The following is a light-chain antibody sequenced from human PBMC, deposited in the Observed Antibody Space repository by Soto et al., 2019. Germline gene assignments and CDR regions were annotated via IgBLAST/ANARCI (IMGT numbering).Light chain of an antibody. Sequence: EIVMTQSPATLSVSPVERATLSCRANQSVSSNLAWYQQKPGQAPRLLIYDASTRAPGIPARLSGRGSGADFTLPIRSLEPEDFAVYYCQQRSDSITFGQGTRLEIK. V-gene: IGKV3-11*01. CDR3: QQRSDSIT. CDR2: DAS. CDR1: QSVSSN. J-gene: IGKJ5*01.